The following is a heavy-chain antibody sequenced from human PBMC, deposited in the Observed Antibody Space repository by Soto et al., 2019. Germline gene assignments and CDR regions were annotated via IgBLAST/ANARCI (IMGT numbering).Heavy chain of an antibody. J-gene: IGHJ4*02. CDR3: TTGLSNGYYNFDY. CDR2: IKGEADGGTT. CDR1: GLPFNNAW. D-gene: IGHD3-22*01. V-gene: IGHV3-15*01. Sequence: PGGSLRLSCAASGLPFNNAWMSWVRQAPGKGLEWVGRIKGEADGGTTDYAAPVKGRITISRDHSKDTLYLQMNSLKTEDTAVYYCTTGLSNGYYNFDYWGQGTPVTVSS.